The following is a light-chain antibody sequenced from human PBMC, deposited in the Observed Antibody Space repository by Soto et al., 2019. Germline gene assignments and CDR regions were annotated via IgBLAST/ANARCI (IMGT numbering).Light chain of an antibody. J-gene: IGKJ5*01. V-gene: IGKV2-28*01. CDR1: QSLLHNNGYNY. CDR2: LGS. CDR3: MQARQTPIT. Sequence: DIVMTQSPLSLPVTPGEPASVSCRSSQSLLHNNGYNYLDWYLQKPGQSPQLLIYLGSNRSSGVPDRFSGSGSGTDFTLKIIKVKAEDVGVYYCMQARQTPITFGQGRRLEIK.